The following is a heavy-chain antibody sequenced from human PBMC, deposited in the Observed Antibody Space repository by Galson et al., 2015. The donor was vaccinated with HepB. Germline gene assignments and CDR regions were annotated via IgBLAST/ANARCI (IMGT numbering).Heavy chain of an antibody. D-gene: IGHD1-26*01. CDR2: IIPIFGTA. CDR3: AREISWGDSGSYGAFDI. J-gene: IGHJ3*02. CDR1: GGTFSSYA. Sequence: SLKVSCKASGGTFSSYAISWVRQAPGQGLEWMGGIIPIFGTANYAQKFQGRVTITADESTSTAYMELSSLRSEDTAVYYCAREISWGDSGSYGAFDIWGQGTMVTVSS. V-gene: IGHV1-69*13.